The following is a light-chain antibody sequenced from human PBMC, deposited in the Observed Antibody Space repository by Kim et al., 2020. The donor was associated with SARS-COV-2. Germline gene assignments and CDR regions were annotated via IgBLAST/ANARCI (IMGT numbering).Light chain of an antibody. CDR1: NIGSKS. CDR2: YDS. J-gene: IGLJ3*02. V-gene: IGLV3-21*04. Sequence: SYELTQPPSVSVAPGKTARITCGENNIGSKSVHWYQQKPGQAPVLVIYYDSDRPSGIPERFSGSNSGNTATLTISRVEAGDEADYYCQVWDSSSDHSWVFGGGTQLTVL. CDR3: QVWDSSSDHSWV.